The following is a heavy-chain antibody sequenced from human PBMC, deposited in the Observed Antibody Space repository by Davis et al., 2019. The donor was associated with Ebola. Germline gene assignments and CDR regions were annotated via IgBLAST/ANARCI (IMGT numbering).Heavy chain of an antibody. Sequence: ASVKVSCKASGYTFTSYGISWVRQAPGQGLEWMGWISAYNGNTNYAQKLQGRVTMTTDTSTSTAYMELRSLRSDDTAVYYCARGPRPVVVVAATDGWFDPWGQGTLVTVSS. J-gene: IGHJ5*02. CDR3: ARGPRPVVVVAATDGWFDP. CDR1: GYTFTSYG. CDR2: ISAYNGNT. V-gene: IGHV1-18*01. D-gene: IGHD2-15*01.